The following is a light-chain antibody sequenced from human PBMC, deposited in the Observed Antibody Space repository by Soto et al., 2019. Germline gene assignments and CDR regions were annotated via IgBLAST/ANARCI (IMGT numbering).Light chain of an antibody. V-gene: IGLV2-8*01. CDR3: SSYAGSNKSV. J-gene: IGLJ1*01. CDR2: EVS. Sequence: SALTQPPSASWSPGQSVTISCTGTSSDVCGYNYVSWYQQHPGKAPKLMIYEVSKRPSGVPDRFSGSKSGNTASLTVSGLQPEDEADYYCSSYAGSNKSVFGTGTKVTV. CDR1: SSDVCGYNY.